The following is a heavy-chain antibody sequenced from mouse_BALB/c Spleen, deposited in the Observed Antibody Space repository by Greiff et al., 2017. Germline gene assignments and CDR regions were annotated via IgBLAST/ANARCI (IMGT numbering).Heavy chain of an antibody. CDR1: GFNIKDYY. J-gene: IGHJ1*01. CDR3: ARSDGSSHWYFDV. Sequence: VQLKESGAELVRSGASVKLSCTASGFNIKDYYMHWVKQRPEQGLEWIGWIDPENGDTEYAPKFQGKATMTADTSSNTAYLQLSSLTSEDTAVYYCARSDGSSHWYFDVWGAGTTVTVSS. D-gene: IGHD1-1*01. V-gene: IGHV14-4*02. CDR2: IDPENGDT.